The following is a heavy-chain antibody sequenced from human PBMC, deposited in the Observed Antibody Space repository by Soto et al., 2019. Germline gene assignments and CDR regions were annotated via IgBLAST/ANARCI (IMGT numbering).Heavy chain of an antibody. CDR2: INPDSGAT. CDR1: GYTFTAYY. Sequence: ASVKVSCKASGYTFTAYYIHWVRQAPGQGLEWMAWINPDSGATYSAPKFQGRVTVTSDTSISTASMELSSLRSDDTAVYYCARVKYGNLRTTTSRFDTWGQGTLVTV. CDR3: ARVKYGNLRTTTSRFDT. D-gene: IGHD3-10*01. V-gene: IGHV1-2*02. J-gene: IGHJ5*02.